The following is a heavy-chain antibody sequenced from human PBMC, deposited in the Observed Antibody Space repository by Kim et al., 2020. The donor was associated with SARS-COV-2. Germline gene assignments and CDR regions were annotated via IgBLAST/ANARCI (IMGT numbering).Heavy chain of an antibody. CDR3: ARAYYDILTGYYPGSSRSGWFDP. Sequence: SVKVSCKASGGTFSSYAISWVRQAPGQGLEWMGGIIPIFGTANYAQKFQGRVTITADESTSTAYMELSSLRSEDTAVYYCARAYYDILTGYYPGSSRSGWFDPWGQGTLVTVSS. CDR1: GGTFSSYA. D-gene: IGHD3-9*01. CDR2: IIPIFGTA. J-gene: IGHJ5*02. V-gene: IGHV1-69*13.